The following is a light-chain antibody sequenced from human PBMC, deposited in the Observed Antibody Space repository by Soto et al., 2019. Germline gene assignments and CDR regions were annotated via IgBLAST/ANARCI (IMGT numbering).Light chain of an antibody. J-gene: IGKJ4*01. CDR3: QQYATYPLN. Sequence: DIQMTQSPSSLSAAVGDRVTITCRASQDIKNSLAWFQQKPGKAPKSLIYSMSSLQGGVPSRFTGSGSGTHFTLTISSLQPEDFGTYYCQQYATYPLNFGGGTKVEIK. V-gene: IGKV1-16*01. CDR1: QDIKNS. CDR2: SMS.